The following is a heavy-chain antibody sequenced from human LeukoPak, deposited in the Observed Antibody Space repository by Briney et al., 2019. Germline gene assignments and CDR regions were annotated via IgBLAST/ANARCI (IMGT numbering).Heavy chain of an antibody. V-gene: IGHV4-34*01. CDR3: ARGVDTAMVGPNDAFDI. Sequence: SETLSLTCAVYGGSFSGYYWSWIRQPPGKGMEWIGEINHSGSTNYTPSLKSRVTISVDTSKNQFSLRLSSVTAADTAVYYCARGVDTAMVGPNDAFDIWGQGTMVTVSS. CDR2: INHSGST. D-gene: IGHD5-18*01. CDR1: GGSFSGYY. J-gene: IGHJ3*02.